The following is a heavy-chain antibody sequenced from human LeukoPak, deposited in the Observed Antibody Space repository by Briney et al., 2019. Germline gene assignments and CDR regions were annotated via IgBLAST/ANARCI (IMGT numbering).Heavy chain of an antibody. Sequence: GGSLRLSCAASGYTFSRHGLHWVRQPPGKGLEGVAFIRYDGSSKYYADSVKGRFTISRDDARNTLYLQMSSLRADDTAVYYCAKGSFYCNGDNCPQYYYYMDVWGKGTTVTVSS. V-gene: IGHV3-30*02. D-gene: IGHD2-15*01. CDR3: AKGSFYCNGDNCPQYYYYMDV. CDR2: IRYDGSSK. J-gene: IGHJ6*03. CDR1: GYTFSRHG.